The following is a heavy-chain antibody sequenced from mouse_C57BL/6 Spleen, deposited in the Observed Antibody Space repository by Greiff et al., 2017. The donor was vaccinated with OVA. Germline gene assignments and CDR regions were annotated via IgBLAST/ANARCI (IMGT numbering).Heavy chain of an antibody. V-gene: IGHV14-4*01. CDR2: IDPENGDT. Sequence: VHVKQSGAELVRPGASVKLSCTASGFNIKDDYMHWVKQRPEQGLEWIGWIDPENGDTEYASKFQGKATITADTSSNTAYLQLSSLTSEDTAIYYCTTRGNYSFDYWGQGTTLTVSS. CDR3: TTRGNYSFDY. D-gene: IGHD2-1*01. CDR1: GFNIKDDY. J-gene: IGHJ2*01.